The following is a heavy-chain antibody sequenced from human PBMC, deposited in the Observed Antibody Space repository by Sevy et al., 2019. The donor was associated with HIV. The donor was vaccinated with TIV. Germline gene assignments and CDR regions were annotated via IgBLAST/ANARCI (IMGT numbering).Heavy chain of an antibody. CDR1: GFTFSSYS. CDR2: ISFSSNYI. J-gene: IGHJ4*02. Sequence: GGSLRLSCTASGFTFSSYSMNWARQAPGKGLEWVSSISFSSNYIYYADSVRGRFTISRDNAKNSLYLHMDSLRDEDTALYYCARDDIVARDYFDFWGQGTLVTVSS. CDR3: ARDDIVARDYFDF. V-gene: IGHV3-21*01. D-gene: IGHD2-15*01.